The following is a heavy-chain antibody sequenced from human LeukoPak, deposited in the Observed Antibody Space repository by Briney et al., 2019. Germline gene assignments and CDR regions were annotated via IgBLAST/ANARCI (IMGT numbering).Heavy chain of an antibody. CDR2: ISYDGSNK. Sequence: GGSLRLSCAASGFTFSSYGMHWVRQAPGKGLEWVAVISYDGSNKYYADSVKGRFTISRDNSKNTLYLQMNSLRAEDTAVYYCARTNTKEYFQHWGQGTLVTVSS. CDR3: ARTNTKEYFQH. J-gene: IGHJ1*01. CDR1: GFTFSSYG. D-gene: IGHD2-2*01. V-gene: IGHV3-30*03.